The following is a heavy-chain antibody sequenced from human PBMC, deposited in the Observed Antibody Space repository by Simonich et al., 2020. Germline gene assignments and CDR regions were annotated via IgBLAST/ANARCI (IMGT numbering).Heavy chain of an antibody. CDR2: ISSRGSTI. J-gene: IGHJ4*02. V-gene: IGHV3-48*03. CDR1: GFTFSSYK. D-gene: IGHD4-17*01. Sequence: EVQLVESGGGLVQPGGSLRLSCAASGFTFSSYKMNWVRQATGNGVEWVSYISSRGSTIYYADSVKGRFTISRDNAKNSLYLQMNSLRAEDTAVYYCARHYYGDYYFDYWGQGTLVTVSS. CDR3: ARHYYGDYYFDY.